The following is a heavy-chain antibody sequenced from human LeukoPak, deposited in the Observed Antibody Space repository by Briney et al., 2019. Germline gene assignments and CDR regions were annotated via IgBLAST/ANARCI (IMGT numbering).Heavy chain of an antibody. D-gene: IGHD3-22*01. CDR3: ARRMYYYDSSGYYSYYFDY. CDR2: IYYSGST. CDR1: GGSISSYY. J-gene: IGHJ4*02. Sequence: SETLSLTCTVSGGSISSYYRSWIRQPPGKGLEWIGYIYYSGSTNYNPSLKSRVTISVDTSKNQFSLKLSSVTAADTAVYYCARRMYYYDSSGYYSYYFDYWGQGTLVTVSS. V-gene: IGHV4-59*08.